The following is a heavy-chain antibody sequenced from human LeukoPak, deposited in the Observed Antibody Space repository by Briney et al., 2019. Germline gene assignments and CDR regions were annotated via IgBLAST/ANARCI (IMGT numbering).Heavy chain of an antibody. V-gene: IGHV4-59*08. D-gene: IGHD6-25*01. Sequence: SETLSLTCTVSGGSISSYYWSWIRQPPGKGLEWIGYIYYSASTNYNPSLKSRVTISVDTSKNQFSLKLSSVAAADTAVYYCARQGGGFWYFDLWGRGTLVTVSS. CDR2: IYYSAST. J-gene: IGHJ2*01. CDR1: GGSISSYY. CDR3: ARQGGGFWYFDL.